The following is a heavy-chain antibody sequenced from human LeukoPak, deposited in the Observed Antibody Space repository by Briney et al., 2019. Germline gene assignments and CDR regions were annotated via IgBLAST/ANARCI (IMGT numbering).Heavy chain of an antibody. D-gene: IGHD2-15*01. J-gene: IGHJ6*02. Sequence: GASVKVSCKASGYTFTGYYMHWVRQAPGQGLEWMGWINPNSGGTNYAQKFQGWVTMTRDTSISTAYMELSRLRSDDTAVYYCAREISRPYYYHYGMDVWGQGTTVTVSS. CDR1: GYTFTGYY. V-gene: IGHV1-2*04. CDR3: AREISRPYYYHYGMDV. CDR2: INPNSGGT.